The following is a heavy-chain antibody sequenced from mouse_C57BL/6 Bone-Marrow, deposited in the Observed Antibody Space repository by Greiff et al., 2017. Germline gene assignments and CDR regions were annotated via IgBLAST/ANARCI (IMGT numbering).Heavy chain of an antibody. CDR3: AAELAYFDY. D-gene: IGHD3-1*01. CDR1: GFNIKDDY. CDR2: IDPESGDS. J-gene: IGHJ2*01. Sequence: EVQLQQSGAELVRPGASVKLSCTASGFNIKDDYMHWVKQRPEQGLEWIGWIDPESGDSEYASKFQGKATITAATSSTTAYLHLSSLSSEDTAVYDCAAELAYFDYWGQGTTLTVSA. V-gene: IGHV14-4*01.